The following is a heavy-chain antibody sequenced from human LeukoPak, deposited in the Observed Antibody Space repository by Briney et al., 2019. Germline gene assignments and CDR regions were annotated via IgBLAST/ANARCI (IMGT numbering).Heavy chain of an antibody. CDR3: ARGSRYGSGNWFDP. CDR2: INPNSGGT. D-gene: IGHD3-10*01. Sequence: GASVKVSCKASGYTFTGYYMHWVRQAPGQGLEWMGWINPNSGGTNYAQKFQGRVTMTRDTSISTAYMELSRLRSDDTAVHYCARGSRYGSGNWFDPWGQGTLVTVSS. V-gene: IGHV1-2*02. J-gene: IGHJ5*02. CDR1: GYTFTGYY.